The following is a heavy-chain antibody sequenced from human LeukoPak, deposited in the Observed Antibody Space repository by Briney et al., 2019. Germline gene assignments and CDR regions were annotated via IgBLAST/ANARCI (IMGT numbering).Heavy chain of an antibody. Sequence: GGSLRLSCVASGFTFSSFGMNWVRQAPGKGLEWVSYIGSGSSAIHYADSVKGRFTIFRDNAKNSLYLQMNSLRDEDTAVYYCARATNQEYWGQGTLVTVSS. D-gene: IGHD2-8*01. CDR3: ARATNQEY. J-gene: IGHJ4*02. CDR1: GFTFSSFG. V-gene: IGHV3-48*02. CDR2: IGSGSSAI.